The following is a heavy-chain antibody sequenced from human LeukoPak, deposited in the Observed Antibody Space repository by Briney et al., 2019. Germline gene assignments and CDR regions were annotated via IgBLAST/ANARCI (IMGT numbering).Heavy chain of an antibody. CDR3: AKDRYYYGSGSLHYFDY. Sequence: PGGSLRLSCAASGFTFSSYSMNWVRQAPGKGLEWVAFIRYDGSNKYYADSVKGRFTISRDNSKNTLYLQMNSLRAEDTAVYYCAKDRYYYGSGSLHYFDYWGQGTLVTVSS. J-gene: IGHJ4*02. CDR2: IRYDGSNK. CDR1: GFTFSSYS. V-gene: IGHV3-30*02. D-gene: IGHD3-10*01.